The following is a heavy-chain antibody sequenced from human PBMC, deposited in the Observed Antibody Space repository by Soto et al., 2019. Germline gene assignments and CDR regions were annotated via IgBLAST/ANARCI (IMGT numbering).Heavy chain of an antibody. V-gene: IGHV3-23*01. J-gene: IGHJ5*02. CDR3: TKGYSSSWFNWFDP. Sequence: PGGSLRLSCAASGFTFSSYAMSWVRQAPGKGLEWVSAISGSGGSTYYADSVKGRFTISRDNSKNTLYLQMNSLRAEDTAVYYCTKGYSSSWFNWFDPWGQGTLVTGSS. D-gene: IGHD6-13*01. CDR1: GFTFSSYA. CDR2: ISGSGGST.